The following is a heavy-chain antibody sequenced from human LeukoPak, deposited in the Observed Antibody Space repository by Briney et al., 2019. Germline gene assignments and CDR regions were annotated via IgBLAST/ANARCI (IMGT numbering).Heavy chain of an antibody. J-gene: IGHJ3*02. D-gene: IGHD3-22*01. CDR1: GFTFSSYW. V-gene: IGHV3-53*01. CDR3: ARGLHMIVVVPII. Sequence: GGSLRLSCAASGFTFSSYWMHWVRQAPGKGLEWVSVIYSDSSTYYTDSVKGRFTISRDNSKNTLYLQMNSLRAEDTAVYYCARGLHMIVVVPIIWGQGTMVTVSS. CDR2: IYSDSST.